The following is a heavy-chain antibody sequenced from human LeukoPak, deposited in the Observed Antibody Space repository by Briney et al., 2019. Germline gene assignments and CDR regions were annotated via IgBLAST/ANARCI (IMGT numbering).Heavy chain of an antibody. J-gene: IGHJ4*02. CDR2: ISYDGINK. V-gene: IGHV3-30*04. Sequence: GGSLRLSCAASGFTFSTYAMHRVRQAPGQGLEWVAVISYDGINKYYEDSVKGRFTISRDNSRNTLYLQMNSLRAEDTAVYYCGRDGGYSDGWHNVDYWGQGTLVTVSS. CDR3: GRDGGYSDGWHNVDY. D-gene: IGHD6-19*01. CDR1: GFTFSTYA.